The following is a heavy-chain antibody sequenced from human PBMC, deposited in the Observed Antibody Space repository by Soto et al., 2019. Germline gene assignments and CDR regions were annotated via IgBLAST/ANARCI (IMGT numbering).Heavy chain of an antibody. CDR3: ASHPLFTYYYGMDV. Sequence: GGSLRLSCAASGFTFISYSMNWVRQAPGKGLEWVSCISSSSSTIYYADSVKGRFTISRDNAKNSLYLQMNSLRDEDTAVYYCASHPLFTYYYGMDVWGQGTTVTVSS. V-gene: IGHV3-48*02. D-gene: IGHD3-10*01. CDR1: GFTFISYS. J-gene: IGHJ6*02. CDR2: ISSSSSTI.